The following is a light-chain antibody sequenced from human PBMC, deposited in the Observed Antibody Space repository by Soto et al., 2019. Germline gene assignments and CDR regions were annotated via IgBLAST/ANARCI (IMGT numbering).Light chain of an antibody. CDR3: QKYDTVPLT. Sequence: DIRMTQSPPSLSESVGDKVTITCRASQDIYNFVAWYQQKPGEVPKLLIYDASTLRSGASSRFSGSGSWTIFTLAINSLQPEDVGSYFCQKYDTVPLTFGQGTKVEV. CDR1: QDIYNF. J-gene: IGKJ1*01. CDR2: DAS. V-gene: IGKV1-27*01.